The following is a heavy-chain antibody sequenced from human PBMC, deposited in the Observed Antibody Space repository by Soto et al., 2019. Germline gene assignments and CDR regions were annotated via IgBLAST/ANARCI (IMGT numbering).Heavy chain of an antibody. D-gene: IGHD2-8*01. CDR3: ARDPGYGRGVSFDP. CDR1: GFSVSDNY. V-gene: IGHV3-66*01. J-gene: IGHJ5*02. Sequence: EVQLVESRGGLVQPGGSLRLSCAASGFSVSDNYMSWVRQAPGKGLEWISVIYSSGDTYYADSVKGRLTISRDNSMNTLYLQINDLSVEDTARYYCARDPGYGRGVSFDPWGQGIPVTVSS. CDR2: IYSSGDT.